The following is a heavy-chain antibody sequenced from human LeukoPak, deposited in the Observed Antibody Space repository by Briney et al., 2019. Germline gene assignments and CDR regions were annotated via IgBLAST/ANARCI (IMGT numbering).Heavy chain of an antibody. CDR2: IYDSVTT. V-gene: IGHV4-31*03. J-gene: IGHJ4*02. Sequence: SQTLSLTCTVSGGSIGNGGYFWTWLRQYPGKGLEWIGYIYDSVTTYYNPSLKSRVAISLDRSKNQFSLNLTSVTAADRAVYYCARERSSGWYRFRGQGILVAVSS. CDR1: GGSIGNGGYF. D-gene: IGHD6-19*01. CDR3: ARERSSGWYRF.